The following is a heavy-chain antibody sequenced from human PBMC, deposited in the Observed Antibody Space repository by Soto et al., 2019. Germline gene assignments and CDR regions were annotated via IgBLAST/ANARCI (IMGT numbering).Heavy chain of an antibody. CDR3: ATDSDYYPLIP. CDR2: IYHSGMT. D-gene: IGHD3-22*01. CDR1: GGSISTGYYA. Sequence: PXESLSRPFAVSGGSISTGYYAWSWIRQPPGKGLEWSVYIYHSGMTYYNPSLKSRVTISVDRSTNQFSLKLSSVTAADTAVYYCATDSDYYPLIPWRQGTLVTVSS. V-gene: IGHV4-30-2*01. J-gene: IGHJ5*02.